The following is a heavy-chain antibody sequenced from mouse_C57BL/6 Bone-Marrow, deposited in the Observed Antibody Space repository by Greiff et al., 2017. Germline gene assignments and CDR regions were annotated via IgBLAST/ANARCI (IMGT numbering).Heavy chain of an antibody. Sequence: VQLQQSGTELVKPGASVKLSCKASGYTFTSYWMNWVKQRPGQGLEWIGNINPSNGGTNYNEKFKSKATLTVDTSSSTAYMRLSSLTSEDSAVXYCAFITTARSAFDYWGQGTTLTVAS. CDR2: INPSNGGT. D-gene: IGHD1-1*01. CDR3: AFITTARSAFDY. CDR1: GYTFTSYW. V-gene: IGHV1-53*01. J-gene: IGHJ2*01.